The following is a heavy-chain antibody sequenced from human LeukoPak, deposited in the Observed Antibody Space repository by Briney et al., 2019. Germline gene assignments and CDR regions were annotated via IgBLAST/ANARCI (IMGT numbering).Heavy chain of an antibody. J-gene: IGHJ5*02. D-gene: IGHD1-26*01. CDR2: INPSGGST. CDR3: ANSGGGSYEDWFDP. V-gene: IGHV1-46*01. Sequence: GASVRVCCKASGYTFRGYYMQWVRQAPGQWLEWMGFINPSGGSTSYAQKFQGRVTMTRDTSTSTVYMGLSSLRSEDTAVYYCANSGGGSYEDWFDPWGQGTLVTVSS. CDR1: GYTFRGYY.